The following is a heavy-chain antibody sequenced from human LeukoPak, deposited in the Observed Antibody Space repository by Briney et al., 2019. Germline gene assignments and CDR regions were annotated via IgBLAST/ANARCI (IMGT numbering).Heavy chain of an antibody. CDR1: GGSITSYY. CDR3: ARDAYYYDNSGYYQTDY. D-gene: IGHD3-22*01. CDR2: IFTSGST. J-gene: IGHJ4*02. Sequence: SETLSLTCTVSGGSITSYYWSWIRQPPGKGLEWIGRIFTSGSTYYSPSLESRVTMSVDTAKNQFSLKLTSVTAADTAVYYCARDAYYYDNSGYYQTDYWGQGTLVTVSS. V-gene: IGHV4-4*07.